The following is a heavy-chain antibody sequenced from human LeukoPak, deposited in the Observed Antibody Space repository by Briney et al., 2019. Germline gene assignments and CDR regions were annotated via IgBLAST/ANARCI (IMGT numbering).Heavy chain of an antibody. CDR1: GGSFSGYY. J-gene: IGHJ4*02. Sequence: KPSETLSLTCAVYGGSFSGYYWSWIRQPPGKRLEWIGEINHSGSTNYNPSLKSRVTISVDTSKNQFSLKLCSVTAADTAVYYCARGPLSLLWFGEFRYYFDYWGQGTLVTVSS. CDR3: ARGPLSLLWFGEFRYYFDY. V-gene: IGHV4-34*01. D-gene: IGHD3-10*01. CDR2: INHSGST.